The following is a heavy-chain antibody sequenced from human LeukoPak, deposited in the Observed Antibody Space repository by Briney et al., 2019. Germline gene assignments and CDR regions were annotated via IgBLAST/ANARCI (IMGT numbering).Heavy chain of an antibody. CDR2: INHSGST. Sequence: EPSETLSLTCALYGGSFSGYYWSWIRQPPGKGLEWIGEINHSGSTNYNPSLKSRVIISVDTSKNQFSLKLSSVTAADTAVYYCASRPTPPYYYYYMDVWGKGTTVTVS. CDR1: GGSFSGYY. J-gene: IGHJ6*03. V-gene: IGHV4-34*01. D-gene: IGHD4-23*01. CDR3: ASRPTPPYYYYYMDV.